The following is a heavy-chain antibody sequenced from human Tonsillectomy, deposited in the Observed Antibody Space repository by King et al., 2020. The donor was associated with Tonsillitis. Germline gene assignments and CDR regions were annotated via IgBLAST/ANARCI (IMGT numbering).Heavy chain of an antibody. V-gene: IGHV3-21*01. J-gene: IGHJ5*02. CDR2: ISSSRYFT. CDR3: ARGTVGFDP. D-gene: IGHD3/OR15-3a*01. Sequence: VQLVESGGGLVKTGDSLTLSRAASGFTFGSHTMNWIRQAPGKGLEWVSSISSSRYFTYYADSLKGRFTISRDNAKNSLYLQMNSLRTEDTAVYYCARGTVGFDPWGQGTLVIVSS. CDR1: GFTFGSHT.